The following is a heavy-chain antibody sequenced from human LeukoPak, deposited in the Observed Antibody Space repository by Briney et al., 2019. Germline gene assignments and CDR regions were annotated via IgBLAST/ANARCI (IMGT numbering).Heavy chain of an antibody. Sequence: GRSLRLSCAASGFTFSSYAMHWVRQAPGKGLEWMAVISYDGSNKYYADSVKGRFTISRDNSKNTLYLQMNSLRAEDTAVDYCARTRSRYSYGLTDAFDIWGQGTMVTVSS. CDR3: ARTRSRYSYGLTDAFDI. CDR2: ISYDGSNK. J-gene: IGHJ3*02. V-gene: IGHV3-30-3*01. CDR1: GFTFSSYA. D-gene: IGHD5-18*01.